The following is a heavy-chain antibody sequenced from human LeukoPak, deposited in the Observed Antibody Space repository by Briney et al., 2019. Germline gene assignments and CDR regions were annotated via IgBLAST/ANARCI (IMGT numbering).Heavy chain of an antibody. Sequence: GGSLTLSCVASGFTFSTYSMNWVRQAPGKGLEWVSSVSGSSTFIFYADSVRDRVTISRDNAMNSLFLQMNSLRAEDTAVYYCARDLAVAGSYYGVDVWGQGTTVTVSS. J-gene: IGHJ6*02. CDR1: GFTFSTYS. CDR3: ARDLAVAGSYYGVDV. CDR2: VSGSSTFI. D-gene: IGHD6-13*01. V-gene: IGHV3-21*01.